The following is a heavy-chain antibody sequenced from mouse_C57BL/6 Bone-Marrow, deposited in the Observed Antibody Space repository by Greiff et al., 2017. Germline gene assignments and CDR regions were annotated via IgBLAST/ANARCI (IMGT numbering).Heavy chain of an antibody. J-gene: IGHJ2*01. D-gene: IGHD2-4*01. CDR2: IYPGDGDT. CDR3: ARSYDYDEDY. CDR1: GYAFSSPW. Sequence: QVQLKQSGPELVKPGASVKISCKASGYAFSSPWMNWVKQRPGKGLEWIGRIYPGDGDTNYNGKFKGKATLTADKSSSTAYMQRSSLTSEDSAVYFCARSYDYDEDYWGQGTTLTVSS. V-gene: IGHV1-82*01.